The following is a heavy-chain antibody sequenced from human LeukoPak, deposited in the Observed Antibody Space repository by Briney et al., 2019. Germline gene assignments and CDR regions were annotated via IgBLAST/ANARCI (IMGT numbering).Heavy chain of an antibody. J-gene: IGHJ5*02. CDR2: ISTYNGNT. Sequence: ASVKVSCKASGYTFTSHGISWVRQAPGQGLEWMGWISTYNGNTNYAQKLQGRVSMTTDTSTSTAYMELSSLRSEDTAVYYCARQFYDYVWGSYRYEWFDPWGQGTLVTVSS. D-gene: IGHD3-16*02. CDR1: GYTFTSHG. V-gene: IGHV1-18*01. CDR3: ARQFYDYVWGSYRYEWFDP.